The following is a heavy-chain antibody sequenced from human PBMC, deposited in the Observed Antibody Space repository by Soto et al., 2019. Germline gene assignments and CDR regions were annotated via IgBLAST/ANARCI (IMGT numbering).Heavy chain of an antibody. Sequence: SETLSLTCAVSGGSFTSNNWWTWVRQPPGQGLEWIGEIYRTGSTNYNPSLKSRVTISLDKSENQFSLKVTSLTAADTAVYYCASRDPGNSVDYWGQGTLVTVSS. CDR3: ASRDPGNSVDY. D-gene: IGHD5-12*01. CDR1: GGSFTSNNW. CDR2: IYRTGST. J-gene: IGHJ4*02. V-gene: IGHV4-4*02.